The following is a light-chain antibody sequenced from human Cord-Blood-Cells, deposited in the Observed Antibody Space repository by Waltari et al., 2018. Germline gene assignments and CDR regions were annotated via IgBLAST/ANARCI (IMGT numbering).Light chain of an antibody. CDR1: SPNIGNNY. CDR3: GTWDSSLSAGV. V-gene: IGLV1-51*01. Sequence: QSVLTQPPSVSAAPGQKVTISCSASSPNIGNNYVSWYQQLPGTAPKLLIYDNKKRPSGIPDRFSGSKSGTSATLGITGLQTGDEADYYCGTWDSSLSAGVFGGGTKLTVL. J-gene: IGLJ3*02. CDR2: DNK.